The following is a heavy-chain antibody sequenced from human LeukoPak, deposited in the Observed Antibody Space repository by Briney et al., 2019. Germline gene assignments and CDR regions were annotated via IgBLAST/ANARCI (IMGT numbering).Heavy chain of an antibody. CDR1: GGSISSSSYY. J-gene: IGHJ2*01. CDR2: IYYSGST. CDR3: ARPRGYCSGGSCYKHWYFDL. Sequence: PSETLSLTCTVSGGSISSSSYYWGWIRQPPGKGLEWIGSIYYSGSTYYNPSLKSRVTISVDTSKNQFSLKLSSVTAADTAVYYCARPRGYCSGGSCYKHWYFDLWGRGTLVTVSS. D-gene: IGHD2-15*01. V-gene: IGHV4-39*01.